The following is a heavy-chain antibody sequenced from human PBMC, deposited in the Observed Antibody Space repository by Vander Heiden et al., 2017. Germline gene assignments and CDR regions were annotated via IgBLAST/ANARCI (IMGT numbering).Heavy chain of an antibody. V-gene: IGHV1-2*02. J-gene: IGHJ4*02. Sequence: QVQLVQSGAEVKKPGASVQVSCKASGYTFTGYYTHWVRQAPGQGLEWMGWINPNSGGTNYAQNFQGRVTMTRDTSISTAYMELRRLRSDDTAVYYCARASTSGWVFDYWGQGTLVTVSS. CDR2: INPNSGGT. CDR1: GYTFTGYY. CDR3: ARASTSGWVFDY. D-gene: IGHD6-19*01.